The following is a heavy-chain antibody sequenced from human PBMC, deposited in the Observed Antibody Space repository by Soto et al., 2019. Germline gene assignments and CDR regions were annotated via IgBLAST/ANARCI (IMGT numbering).Heavy chain of an antibody. J-gene: IGHJ4*02. CDR1: GGSISSGDYY. V-gene: IGHV4-30-4*01. Sequence: SETLSLTCTVSGGSISSGDYYWSWIRQPPGKGLEWIGYIYYSGSTHYNPSLKSRVTISVDTSKNQFSLKLSSVTAADTAVYYCARGETAMVYFDYWGQGTLVTVSS. CDR3: ARGETAMVYFDY. CDR2: IYYSGST. D-gene: IGHD5-18*01.